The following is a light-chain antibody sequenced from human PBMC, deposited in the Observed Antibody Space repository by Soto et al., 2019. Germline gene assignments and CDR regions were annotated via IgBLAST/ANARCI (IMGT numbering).Light chain of an antibody. Sequence: QSVLTQPASVSGSPGQSFIIPCTGSSSDVGAHHSVSWYQQHPGKAPKLIIFDVSNRPSGVSNRFSGSKSGNTASLTISGLQPEDEADYYCSSFTDTGTVMFGGGTKVTVL. CDR3: SSFTDTGTVM. CDR2: DVS. CDR1: SSDVGAHHS. V-gene: IGLV2-14*03. J-gene: IGLJ3*02.